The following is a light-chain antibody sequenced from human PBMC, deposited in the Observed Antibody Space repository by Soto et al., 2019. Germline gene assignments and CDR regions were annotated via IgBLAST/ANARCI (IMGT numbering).Light chain of an antibody. CDR1: QSVSSSY. V-gene: IGKV3-20*01. CDR2: GAS. CDR3: QQYNSWLWT. J-gene: IGKJ1*01. Sequence: EIGWTQSPVSVSLSPGDRATLSCRPSQSVSSSYLAWYQQKPGQAPRLLIYGASSRASAIPARFSGSGSGTDFTLIISSLQSEDSAVYYCQQYNSWLWTFGQGTKVDIK.